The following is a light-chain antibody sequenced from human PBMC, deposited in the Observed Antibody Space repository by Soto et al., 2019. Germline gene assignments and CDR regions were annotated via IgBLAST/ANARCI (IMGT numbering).Light chain of an antibody. CDR1: SSDVGGYNY. CDR3: SSYAGSNNHVV. Sequence: QSALTQPPSASGSPGQSVTISCTGTSSDVGGYNYVSWYQQHPGNAPKLMIYEVSKRPSGVPDRFSGSKSGNTASLTVSGLQAEDEADYYCSSYAGSNNHVVFGGGTKLPVL. V-gene: IGLV2-8*01. J-gene: IGLJ2*01. CDR2: EVS.